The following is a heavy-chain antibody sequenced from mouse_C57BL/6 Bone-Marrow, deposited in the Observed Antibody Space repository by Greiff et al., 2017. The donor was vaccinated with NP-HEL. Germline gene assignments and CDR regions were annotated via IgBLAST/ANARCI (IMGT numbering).Heavy chain of an antibody. CDR2: IDPSDSYT. V-gene: IGHV1-50*01. CDR1: GYTFTSYW. J-gene: IGHJ1*03. Sequence: QVQLQQPGAELVKPGASVKLSCKASGYTFTSYWMQWVKQRPGQGLEWIGEIDPSDSYTNYNQKFKGKATLTVDTSSSTAYMQLSSLTSEDSAVYYCARMDDDDWYFDVGGTGTTVTVSS. CDR3: ARMDDDDWYFDV. D-gene: IGHD2-12*01.